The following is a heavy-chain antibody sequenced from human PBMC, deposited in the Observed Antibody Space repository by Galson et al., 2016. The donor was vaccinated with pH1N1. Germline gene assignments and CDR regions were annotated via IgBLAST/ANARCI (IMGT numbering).Heavy chain of an antibody. J-gene: IGHJ3*02. CDR3: ARHSTSGFPGIEVAARRRPFDI. D-gene: IGHD6-19*01. V-gene: IGHV4-34*01. CDR2: ISHSGRS. Sequence: LSPTCALYGGSFSGHYWSWIRQSPGKGLEWIGEISHSGRSDYNPSLEGRVTVSIDTSMNQFSLNLMSVAAADTAVYYCARHSTSGFPGIEVAARRRPFDIWGPGTMVIVSS. CDR1: GGSFSGHY.